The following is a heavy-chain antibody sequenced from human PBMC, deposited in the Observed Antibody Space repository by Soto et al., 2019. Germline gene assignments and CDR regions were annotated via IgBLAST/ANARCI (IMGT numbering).Heavy chain of an antibody. Sequence: GESLKISCKGSGYNFGDYWIGWVRQMPGKGLELMGSFYPGDSDTRYSPSFQGQVTMSGDKSSSTAYLHWGSLKASDTAINYCVRPVAAGYGGYDSPLDPGGQGTLVTVSS. CDR1: GYNFGDYW. CDR3: VRPVAAGYGGYDSPLDP. V-gene: IGHV5-51*01. CDR2: FYPGDSDT. J-gene: IGHJ5*02. D-gene: IGHD5-12*01.